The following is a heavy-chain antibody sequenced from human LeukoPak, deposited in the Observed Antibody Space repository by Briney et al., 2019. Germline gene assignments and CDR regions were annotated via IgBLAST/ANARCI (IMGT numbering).Heavy chain of an antibody. D-gene: IGHD5-12*01. CDR1: GGSINSYY. V-gene: IGHV4-59*12. Sequence: SETLSLPCSVSGGSINSYYWSWIRQPPGKGLAGIGYIYYSGSTNYNPSLKSRVTISVDTSTIHFSMKLSSVTAADTAVYYCARRVDIVATTPPGCWFDPWGQGTLVTVSS. J-gene: IGHJ5*02. CDR3: ARRVDIVATTPPGCWFDP. CDR2: IYYSGST.